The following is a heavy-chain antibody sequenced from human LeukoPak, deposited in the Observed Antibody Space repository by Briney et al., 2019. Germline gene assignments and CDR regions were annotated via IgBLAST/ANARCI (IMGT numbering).Heavy chain of an antibody. CDR3: ASGQPGTPHDY. CDR1: GYRFTSYY. J-gene: IGHJ4*02. CDR2: INPSGGNT. Sequence: ASVKVSCKASGYRFTSYYMHWVRQAPGQGLEWMGIINPSGGNTSYAQKFQGRVTMTRDTSTSTVYMELSSLRSEDTAVYYCASGQPGTPHDYWGQGTLVTVSS. D-gene: IGHD1-26*01. V-gene: IGHV1-46*01.